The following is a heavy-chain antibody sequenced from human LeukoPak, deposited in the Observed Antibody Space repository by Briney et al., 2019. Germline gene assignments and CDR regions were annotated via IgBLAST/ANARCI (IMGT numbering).Heavy chain of an antibody. CDR2: IYDSGST. J-gene: IGHJ4*02. CDR3: ARAYSGYDFFDY. Sequence: SETLSLTCAVSGGPIRSTNWWTWVRQPPGKGLEWIGKIYDSGSTSYNPSFKSRVTVSVDKSKNQFSLRLSSVTAADTAIYYCARAYSGYDFFDYWGQGSLVTVSS. V-gene: IGHV4-4*02. D-gene: IGHD5-12*01. CDR1: GGPIRSTNW.